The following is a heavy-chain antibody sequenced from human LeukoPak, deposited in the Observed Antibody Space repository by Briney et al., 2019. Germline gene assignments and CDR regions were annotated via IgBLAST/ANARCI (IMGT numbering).Heavy chain of an antibody. CDR3: ASPHYYYDSSGLDAFDI. D-gene: IGHD3-22*01. Sequence: GESLRISCKGSGYIFTNFWIGWVRQKPGKGLEWMGIISPGDSDTRYSPSFQGQVTISADKSISTAYLQWSSLKASDTAMYYCASPHYYYDSSGLDAFDIWGQGTMVTVSS. CDR2: ISPGDSDT. V-gene: IGHV5-51*01. CDR1: GYIFTNFW. J-gene: IGHJ3*02.